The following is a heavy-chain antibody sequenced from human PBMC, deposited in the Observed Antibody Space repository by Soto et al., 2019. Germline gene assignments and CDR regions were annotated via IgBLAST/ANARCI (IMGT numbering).Heavy chain of an antibody. D-gene: IGHD2-2*01. Sequence: ASLKVSCKSSGGTFSSYAIIWVRQAPGQGLEWMGGIIPIFGTANYAQKFQGRVTITADTSTTTAYMELRSLRSDDTAVYYCARVVPGAEAWFGPWGQGTLVTVS. CDR2: IIPIFGTA. CDR3: ARVVPGAEAWFGP. V-gene: IGHV1-69*06. J-gene: IGHJ5*02. CDR1: GGTFSSYA.